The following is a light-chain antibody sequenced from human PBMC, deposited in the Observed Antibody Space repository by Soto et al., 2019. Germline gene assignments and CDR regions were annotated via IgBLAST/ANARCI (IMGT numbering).Light chain of an antibody. CDR1: QTVISNS. CDR3: QQYGTTPMYT. CDR2: GAS. V-gene: IGKV3-20*01. J-gene: IGKJ2*01. Sequence: EIVLTQSPGTLSLSPGEGGTLSCRASQTVISNSLAWYQQKPGQPPRLLIHGASTRAPGIPERFSGSRSGTDFTLTISRLEPEDFAVYYCQQYGTTPMYTFGQGTKVDIK.